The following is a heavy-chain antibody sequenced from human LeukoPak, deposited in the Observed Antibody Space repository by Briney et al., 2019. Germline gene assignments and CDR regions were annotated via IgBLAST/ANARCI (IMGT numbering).Heavy chain of an antibody. Sequence: PSETLSLTCTVSGGSISSYYWSWIRQPPGKGLEWIGEINHSGSTSYNPSLKSRVTISVDTSKKQFSLKLSSVTAADTAFYYCARYIVSYPHDAFDIWGQGTMVTVSS. V-gene: IGHV4-59*01. CDR1: GGSISSYY. CDR2: INHSGST. D-gene: IGHD1-26*01. CDR3: ARYIVSYPHDAFDI. J-gene: IGHJ3*02.